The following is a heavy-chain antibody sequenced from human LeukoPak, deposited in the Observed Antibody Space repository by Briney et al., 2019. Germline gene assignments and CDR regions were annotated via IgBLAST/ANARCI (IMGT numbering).Heavy chain of an antibody. V-gene: IGHV5-51*01. CDR1: GYSFTSYW. CDR2: IYPGDSDT. Sequence: GESLKISCKASGYSFTSYWIAWVRQMPGKGLEWMGIIYPGDSDTRYSPSFQGQVTISADKSISTAYLQWSSLKASDTAMYYCARVVAAYSYYYYMDVWGKGTTVTISS. CDR3: ARVVAAYSYYYYMDV. D-gene: IGHD5-12*01. J-gene: IGHJ6*03.